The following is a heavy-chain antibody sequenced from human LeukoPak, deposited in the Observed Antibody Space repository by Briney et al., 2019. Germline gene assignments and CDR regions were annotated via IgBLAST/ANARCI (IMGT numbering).Heavy chain of an antibody. Sequence: GGSLRLSCAASGFTVSSNYMSWVRQAPGKGLEWVSVIYSGGSTYYADSVKGRFTISRENSKNTLYLQMNSLRAEDTAVYYCARDRGAVYGDYLFDYWGQGTLVTVSS. CDR1: GFTVSSNY. CDR2: IYSGGST. J-gene: IGHJ4*02. CDR3: ARDRGAVYGDYLFDY. V-gene: IGHV3-66*01. D-gene: IGHD4-17*01.